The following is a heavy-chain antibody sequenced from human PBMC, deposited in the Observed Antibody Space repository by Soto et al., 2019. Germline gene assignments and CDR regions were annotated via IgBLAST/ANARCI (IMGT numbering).Heavy chain of an antibody. CDR3: ARGDRSPGAPYFDY. CDR2: IYYSGST. J-gene: IGHJ4*02. Sequence: SETLSLTCTVSGGSISSGDYYWSWIRQPPGKGLEWIGYIYYSGSTYYNPSLKSRVTISVDTSKNQFSLKLSSVTAADTAVYYCARGDRSPGAPYFDYWGQGTLVTVSS. D-gene: IGHD2-21*02. V-gene: IGHV4-30-4*01. CDR1: GGSISSGDYY.